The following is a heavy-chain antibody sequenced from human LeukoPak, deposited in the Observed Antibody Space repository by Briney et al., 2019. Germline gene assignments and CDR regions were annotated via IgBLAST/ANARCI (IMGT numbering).Heavy chain of an antibody. J-gene: IGHJ4*02. CDR2: ISGSGGST. V-gene: IGHV3-23*01. CDR1: GFTFSSYA. Sequence: GGSLRLSCAASGFTFSSYAMSWVRQAPGKGLEWVSAISGSGGSTYYADSVKGRFTISRDNSKNTLYLQMNSLRAEDTAVYYCAKDHSSVVVAPLDYWGQGTLVTVSS. D-gene: IGHD2-15*01. CDR3: AKDHSSVVVAPLDY.